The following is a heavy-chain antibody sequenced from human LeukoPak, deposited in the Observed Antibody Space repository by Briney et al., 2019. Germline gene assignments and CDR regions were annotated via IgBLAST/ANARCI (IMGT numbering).Heavy chain of an antibody. CDR2: IYYSGNT. V-gene: IGHV4-39*01. J-gene: IGHJ2*01. D-gene: IGHD6-19*01. CDR1: GGSISTSIYY. CDR3: ATTPTYSSGWRNRYWYFDL. Sequence: ASETLSLTCTVSGGSISTSIYYWGWMRQPPGKELEWIGSIYYSGNTYYNPSLKSRVTISVDTSKNQFSLKLNSVTAADSAVYYCATTPTYSSGWRNRYWYFDLWGRGTLVTVSS.